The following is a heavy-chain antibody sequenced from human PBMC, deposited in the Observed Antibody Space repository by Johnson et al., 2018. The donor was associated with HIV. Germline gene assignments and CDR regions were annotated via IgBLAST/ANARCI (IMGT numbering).Heavy chain of an antibody. CDR2: ISFDGRIK. CDR1: GFTFSSYA. CDR3: ARPSEPNYGGNSGMWWNAFDI. J-gene: IGHJ3*02. Sequence: VQVVESGGGVAQPGRSLRLSCVASGFTFSSYALHWVRQAPGKGLEWVAVISFDGRIKYYADSVKGRFTISRDNSKNTLYLQINSLRPEDTALYYCARPSEPNYGGNSGMWWNAFDIWGQGTKVTVSS. D-gene: IGHD4-23*01. V-gene: IGHV3-30*04.